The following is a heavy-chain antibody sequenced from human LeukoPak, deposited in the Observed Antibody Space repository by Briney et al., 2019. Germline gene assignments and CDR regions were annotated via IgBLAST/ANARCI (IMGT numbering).Heavy chain of an antibody. CDR1: GGSFSFYY. CDR3: ARPTSYYGDYRW. D-gene: IGHD4-17*01. V-gene: IGHV4-34*01. CDR2: INHSGNN. Sequence: SETLSLTCAVYGGSFSFYYWSWIRQPPGKGLEWIGEINHSGNNNYNPSLKSRVTISLDTSKNQFSLKLSSVIAADTAVYYCARPTSYYGDYRWWGQGALVTVSS. J-gene: IGHJ4*02.